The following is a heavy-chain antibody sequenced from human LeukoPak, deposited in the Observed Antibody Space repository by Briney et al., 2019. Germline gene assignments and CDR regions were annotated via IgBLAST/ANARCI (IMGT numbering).Heavy chain of an antibody. CDR2: ISGDGVNT. Sequence: GGSLRLSCAASGFTFSLYTMHWVRQAPGKGLECVSVISGDGVNTYYANSVKGRFTISRDNSKNTLYLEMGSLRAEDRAVYYCARDAAYVTFDYWGQGTLVTVSS. J-gene: IGHJ4*02. CDR3: ARDAAYVTFDY. V-gene: IGHV3-64*01. CDR1: GFTFSLYT. D-gene: IGHD2-21*01.